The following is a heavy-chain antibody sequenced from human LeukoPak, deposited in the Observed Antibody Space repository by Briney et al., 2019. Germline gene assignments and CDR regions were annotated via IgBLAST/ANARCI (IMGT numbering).Heavy chain of an antibody. V-gene: IGHV3-23*01. CDR2: IRGSADTT. J-gene: IGHJ4*02. D-gene: IGHD3-10*01. Sequence: PGGSLRLSCAASGFTFSSYGMHWVRQAPGKGLEWVSLIRGSADTTYYADSVKGRFTISRDNSKNTLYLQMSSLRAEDTAVYYCAKSRGLSLPMSRYSDYWGQGTLVTVSS. CDR3: AKSRGLSLPMSRYSDY. CDR1: GFTFSSYG.